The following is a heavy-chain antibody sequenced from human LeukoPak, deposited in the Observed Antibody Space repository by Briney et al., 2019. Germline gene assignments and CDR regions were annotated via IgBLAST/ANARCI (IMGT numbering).Heavy chain of an antibody. V-gene: IGHV3-7*04. Sequence: GGSLRLSCAASGFTFSSYWMSWVRQAPGKGLEWVANIKQDGSEKYYVDSVKGRFTISRDNAKNSLYLQMNSLRAEDTAVYYCARDSGDTMVRGVIIYYYGMGVWGQGTTVTVSS. D-gene: IGHD3-10*01. CDR1: GFTFSSYW. CDR3: ARDSGDTMVRGVIIYYYGMGV. CDR2: IKQDGSEK. J-gene: IGHJ6*02.